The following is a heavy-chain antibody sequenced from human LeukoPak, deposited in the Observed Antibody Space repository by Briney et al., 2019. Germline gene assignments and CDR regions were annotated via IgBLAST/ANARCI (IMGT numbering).Heavy chain of an antibody. J-gene: IGHJ6*03. CDR1: GGSISSYY. V-gene: IGHV4-59*01. D-gene: IGHD3-16*01. CDR3: ARDLLGGYYYYMDV. CDR2: IYYSGST. Sequence: SETLSLTCTVSGGSISSYYWSWIRQPPGKGLEWIGYIYYSGSTNYNPSLKRRVTISVDTSKNQFSLKLSSVTAADTAVYYCARDLLGGYYYYMDVWGKGTTVTVSS.